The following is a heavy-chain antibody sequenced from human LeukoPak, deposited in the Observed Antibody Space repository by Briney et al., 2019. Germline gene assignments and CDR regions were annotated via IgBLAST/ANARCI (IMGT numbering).Heavy chain of an antibody. CDR3: ASTAMVSVYYFDY. V-gene: IGHV4-34*01. CDR1: GYSISSGYY. CDR2: INHSGST. D-gene: IGHD5-18*01. J-gene: IGHJ4*02. Sequence: PSETLSLTCAVSGYSISSGYYWSWIRQPPGKGLEWIGEINHSGSTNYNPSLKSRVTISIDTSKNQFSLKLSSVTAADTAVYYCASTAMVSVYYFDYWGQGTLVTVSS.